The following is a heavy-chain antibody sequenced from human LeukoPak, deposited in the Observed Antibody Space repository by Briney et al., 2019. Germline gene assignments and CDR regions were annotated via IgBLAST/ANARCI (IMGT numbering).Heavy chain of an antibody. CDR3: ASRGTTGS. D-gene: IGHD1-1*01. CDR1: GFTFSSYA. V-gene: IGHV3-23*01. CDR2: ISGSGGST. Sequence: GGSLRLSCAASGFTFSSYAMSWVRQAPGKGLEWVSAISGSGGSTYYADSVKGRFSISRDNSKNIVYLQMNSLRVDDSAIYYCASRGTTGSWGQGTMVTVSS. J-gene: IGHJ5*02.